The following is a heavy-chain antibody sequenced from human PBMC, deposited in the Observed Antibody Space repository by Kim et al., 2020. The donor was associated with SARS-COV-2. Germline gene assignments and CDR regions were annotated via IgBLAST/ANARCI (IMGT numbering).Heavy chain of an antibody. Sequence: SETLSLTCTVSGGSISSSSYYWGWIRQPPGKGLEWIGSIYYSGSTYYNPSLKSRVTISVDTSKNQFSLKLSSVTAADTAVYYCARDFPTVSGYSGYDYDDYWGQGTLVTVSS. CDR1: GGSISSSSYY. CDR3: ARDFPTVSGYSGYDYDDY. J-gene: IGHJ4*02. D-gene: IGHD5-12*01. CDR2: IYYSGST. V-gene: IGHV4-39*07.